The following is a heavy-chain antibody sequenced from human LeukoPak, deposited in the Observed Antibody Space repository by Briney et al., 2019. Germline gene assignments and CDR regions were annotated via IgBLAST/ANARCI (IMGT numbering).Heavy chain of an antibody. Sequence: GASVKVSCKASGGTFNNYAISWVRQAPGQGPEWMGWINPNTGGANYPPKFQGRVTMTRDTSISTAYMEVSWLSSDDTAVYYCVPSGVHKYYFDYRGQGTLVTVSS. CDR1: GGTFNNYA. J-gene: IGHJ4*02. CDR3: VPSGVHKYYFDY. CDR2: INPNTGGA. V-gene: IGHV1-2*02.